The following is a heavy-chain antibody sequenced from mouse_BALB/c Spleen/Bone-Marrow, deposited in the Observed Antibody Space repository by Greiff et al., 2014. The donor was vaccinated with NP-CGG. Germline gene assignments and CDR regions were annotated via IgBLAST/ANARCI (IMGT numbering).Heavy chain of an antibody. Sequence: QVQLQQSGAELVRPGTAVNVSRKASGYAFTNYLIEWVKQRPGQGLEWIGVINPGSGGANYNEKFKGKATLTANKSSSTAYMQLSSLTSDDSAVYFCARFGRYYFDYWGQGTTLTVSS. J-gene: IGHJ2*01. CDR2: INPGSGGA. CDR3: ARFGRYYFDY. V-gene: IGHV1-54*01. CDR1: GYAFTNYL.